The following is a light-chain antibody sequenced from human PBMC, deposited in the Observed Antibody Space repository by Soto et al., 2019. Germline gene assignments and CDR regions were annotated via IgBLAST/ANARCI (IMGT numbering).Light chain of an antibody. J-gene: IGKJ1*01. Sequence: EMVWTQSPGTLSLSPGERPTLSCRASQSVSTNYLAWYQRKPGPAPRLLIYGASSRATDIPNRFSGSGSGTDFPLTITRLKAEDFAVYYCQQYGSSPPTFGPGTKVEI. V-gene: IGKV3-20*01. CDR3: QQYGSSPPT. CDR2: GAS. CDR1: QSVSTNY.